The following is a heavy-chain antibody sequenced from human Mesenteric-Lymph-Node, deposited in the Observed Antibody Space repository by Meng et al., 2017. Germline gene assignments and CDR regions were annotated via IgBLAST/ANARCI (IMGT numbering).Heavy chain of an antibody. V-gene: IGHV3-23*01. Sequence: EVQLLESGGGWGQPGGARRRSCAASGFTFSSYARSGVRQAPGKGLEWVSTISGSGGSTYYADSVKGRFTISRDNSKNTLYLQMNSLRAEDAAVYYCAKPPADGYNYVDYWGQGTLVTVSS. J-gene: IGHJ4*02. CDR3: AKPPADGYNYVDY. D-gene: IGHD5-24*01. CDR2: ISGSGGST. CDR1: GFTFSSYA.